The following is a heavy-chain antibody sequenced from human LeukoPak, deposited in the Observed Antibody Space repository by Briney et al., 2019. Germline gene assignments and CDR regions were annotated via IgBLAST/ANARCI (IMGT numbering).Heavy chain of an antibody. D-gene: IGHD6-13*01. CDR2: IYYSGST. CDR3: ARVSDSSSWYDY. V-gene: IGHV4-61*01. CDR1: GGSISSTSHY. Sequence: PSETLSLTCTVSGGSISSTSHYWSWIRQPPGKGLEWIGYIYYSGSTNYNPSLKSRVTISLDTSKNQFSLKLSSVTAADTAVYYCARVSDSSSWYDYWGQGTLVTVSS. J-gene: IGHJ4*02.